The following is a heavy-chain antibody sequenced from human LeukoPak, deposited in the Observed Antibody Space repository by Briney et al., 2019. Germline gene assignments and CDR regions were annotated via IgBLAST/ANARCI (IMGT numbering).Heavy chain of an antibody. Sequence: GASVKVSCKASGYTFTSYGISWVRQAPGQGLEWMGWINPNSGGTNYAQKFQGRVTMTRDTSISTAYMELSSLRSEDTAVYYCARSAYMYEQQLGNWGQGTLVTVSS. CDR3: ARSAYMYEQQLGN. V-gene: IGHV1-2*02. D-gene: IGHD6-13*01. J-gene: IGHJ4*02. CDR1: GYTFTSYG. CDR2: INPNSGGT.